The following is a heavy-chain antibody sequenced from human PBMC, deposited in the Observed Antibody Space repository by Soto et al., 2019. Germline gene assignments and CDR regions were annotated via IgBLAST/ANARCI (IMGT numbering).Heavy chain of an antibody. CDR1: GFTFSNYA. J-gene: IGHJ4*02. Sequence: EVQLLESGGGLVQPGGSLRLSCAASGFTFSNYAMNCVRQAPGKGLEWVSGISGSGDSTYYADSVKGRFTVSSDNSKNTLYLQMNSLRAEDTAVFYCAKEWSSGWSFDYWGQGTLVTVSS. V-gene: IGHV3-23*01. CDR3: AKEWSSGWSFDY. CDR2: ISGSGDST. D-gene: IGHD6-19*01.